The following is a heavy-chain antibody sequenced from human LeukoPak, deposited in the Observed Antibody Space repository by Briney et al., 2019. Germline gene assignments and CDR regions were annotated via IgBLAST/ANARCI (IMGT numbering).Heavy chain of an antibody. Sequence: KPSETLSLTCTVSGVSITTYYWSGIRQPPGKGLEGIRYIYHSGSTNYNPSLKSRVTISVDMSKNQFSLKLSSVTAADTAVYYCARESGDFWSGYSLDYWGQGTLVTVSS. V-gene: IGHV4-59*01. CDR2: IYHSGST. D-gene: IGHD3-3*01. J-gene: IGHJ4*02. CDR1: GVSITTYY. CDR3: ARESGDFWSGYSLDY.